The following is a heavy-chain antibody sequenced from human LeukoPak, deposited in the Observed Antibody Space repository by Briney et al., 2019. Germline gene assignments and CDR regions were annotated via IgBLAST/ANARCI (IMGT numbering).Heavy chain of an antibody. D-gene: IGHD6-25*01. CDR3: ARHPRGEDFDY. Sequence: SETLSLTCTVSGGSISSYYWSWIRQPPGKGLEWIGYIYYSGSTNYNPSLKSRVTLSVDTSKNQFSLKLSSVTAADTAVYYCARHPRGEDFDYWGQGTLVTVSS. CDR1: GGSISSYY. J-gene: IGHJ4*02. CDR2: IYYSGST. V-gene: IGHV4-59*08.